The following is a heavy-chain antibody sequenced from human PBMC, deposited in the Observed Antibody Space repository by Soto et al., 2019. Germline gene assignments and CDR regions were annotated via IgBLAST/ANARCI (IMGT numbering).Heavy chain of an antibody. CDR1: GVTFSSSA. Sequence: PGGSLRLSCAASGVTFSSSAMSWVRQAPGKGLEWVSAISGSGGSTYYADSVKGRFTSSRDNSKNTLYRQMNSLRAEDSAVYYCAKAQPVQYPGSDYWGQGTLVTVSS. V-gene: IGHV3-23*01. CDR3: AKAQPVQYPGSDY. CDR2: ISGSGGST. D-gene: IGHD1-26*01. J-gene: IGHJ4*02.